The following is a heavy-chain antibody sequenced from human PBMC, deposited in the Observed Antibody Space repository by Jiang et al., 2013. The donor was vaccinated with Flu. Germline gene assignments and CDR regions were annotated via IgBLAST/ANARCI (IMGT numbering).Heavy chain of an antibody. V-gene: IGHV1-46*01. J-gene: IGHJ2*01. D-gene: IGHD3-22*01. CDR3: ARGIGEYYYDSSGYEWYFDL. CDR1: GYTFTSYY. CDR2: INPSGGST. Sequence: KPGASVKVSCKASGYTFTSYYMHWVRQAPGQGLEWMGIINPSGGSTSYAQKFQGRVTMTRDTSTSTVYMELSSLRSEDTAVYYCARGIGEYYYDSSGYEWYFDLWGRGTLVTVSS.